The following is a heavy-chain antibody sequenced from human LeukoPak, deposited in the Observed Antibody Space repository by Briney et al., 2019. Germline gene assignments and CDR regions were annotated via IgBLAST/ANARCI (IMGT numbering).Heavy chain of an antibody. CDR1: GYTFTGYY. J-gene: IGHJ4*02. V-gene: IGHV1-2*02. CDR2: INPNSGGT. D-gene: IGHD3-9*01. Sequence: GASVKVFCKASGYTFTGYYMHWVRQAPGQGLEWMGWINPNSGGTNYAQKFRGRVTMTRDTSISTAYMELSSLRSEDTAVYYCVRGGYDILTGPRPFDYWGQGTLVTVSS. CDR3: VRGGYDILTGPRPFDY.